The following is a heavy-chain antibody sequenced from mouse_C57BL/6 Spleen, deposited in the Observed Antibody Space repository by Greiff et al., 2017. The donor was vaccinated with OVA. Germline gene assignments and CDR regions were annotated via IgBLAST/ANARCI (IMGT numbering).Heavy chain of an antibody. CDR2: IAPSDSYT. J-gene: IGHJ1*03. CDR3: ARGGSYGSSYEYFDV. CDR1: GYTFTSYW. V-gene: IGHV1-69*01. Sequence: QVQLQQPGAELVMPGASVKLSCKASGYTFTSYWMHWVKQRPGQGLEWIGEIAPSDSYTNYHQKFQGQSTLTVDKSSSTAYMQLSSLTSEDSAVYYCARGGSYGSSYEYFDVGGTGTTVTVSS. D-gene: IGHD1-1*01.